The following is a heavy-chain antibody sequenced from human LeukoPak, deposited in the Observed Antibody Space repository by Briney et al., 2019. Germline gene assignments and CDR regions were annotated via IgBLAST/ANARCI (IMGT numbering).Heavy chain of an antibody. Sequence: WASVTVSCKASGYTFTGYYMHWVRQAPGQGLEWMGWISAYNGNTNYAQKLQGRVTMTTDTSTSTAYMELRSLRSDDTAVYYCARGPTPAGGAAAGTYYYYYYMDVWGKGTTVTVSS. D-gene: IGHD6-13*01. V-gene: IGHV1-18*04. J-gene: IGHJ6*03. CDR2: ISAYNGNT. CDR1: GYTFTGYY. CDR3: ARGPTPAGGAAAGTYYYYYYMDV.